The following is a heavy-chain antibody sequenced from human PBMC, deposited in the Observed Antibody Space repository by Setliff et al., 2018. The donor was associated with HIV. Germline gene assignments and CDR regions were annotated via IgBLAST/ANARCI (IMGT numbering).Heavy chain of an antibody. Sequence: SSETLSLTCTVSGGSISSYYWSWIRQPPGKGLEWIGYIYYSGSTNYNPSLKSRVTISIDTSKKQFSLRLTSVTAADSAVYYCARESYGSGTYDYWGQGTLVTVSS. D-gene: IGHD3-10*01. CDR2: IYYSGST. J-gene: IGHJ4*02. CDR1: GGSISSYY. V-gene: IGHV4-4*08. CDR3: ARESYGSGTYDY.